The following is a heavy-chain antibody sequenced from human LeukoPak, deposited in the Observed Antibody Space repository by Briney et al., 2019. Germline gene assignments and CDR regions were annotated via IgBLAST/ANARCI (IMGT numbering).Heavy chain of an antibody. Sequence: GESLRLTCEASGFIFNTYWMTWVRQAPGKGLEWVANIKQGGTEKFHADSVKGRFTIARDNVKNLLILQMDSLRADDTAVYYCARAWYGSGNYYSRNYYDYYMDVWGKGTAVIASS. V-gene: IGHV3-7*01. CDR2: IKQGGTEK. J-gene: IGHJ6*03. CDR1: GFIFNTYW. CDR3: ARAWYGSGNYYSRNYYDYYMDV. D-gene: IGHD3-10*01.